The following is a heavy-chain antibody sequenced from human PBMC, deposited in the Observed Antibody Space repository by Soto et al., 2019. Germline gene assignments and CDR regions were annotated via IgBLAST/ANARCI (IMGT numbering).Heavy chain of an antibody. Sequence: SEPPSLTGAVYGGSSSGFYWSWIRQPPGKGLAWIGESNHRGSTNYNPSLTSRVTISVDTSKHQFSLTLSSLTAADTAVYYCTRGSLAAARTGFGYGGHGTLVTGS. CDR2: SNHRGST. V-gene: IGHV4-34*01. CDR3: TRGSLAAARTGFGY. CDR1: GGSSSGFY. J-gene: IGHJ4*01. D-gene: IGHD6-13*01.